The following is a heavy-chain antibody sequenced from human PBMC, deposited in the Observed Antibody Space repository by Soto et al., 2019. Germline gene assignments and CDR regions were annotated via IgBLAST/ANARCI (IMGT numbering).Heavy chain of an antibody. CDR1: GGSISSSTYY. CDR3: ARRVVVVLAATVDL. J-gene: IGHJ2*01. D-gene: IGHD2-15*01. Sequence: SETLSLTCTVSGGSISSSTYYWGWIRQPPGKGLEWIGHIHYGGSTYYNPSLKSRVTISVDTSKNQVSLKLSSVTAADTAVYYCARRVVVVLAATVDLWGRGTLVTVSS. V-gene: IGHV4-39*01. CDR2: IHYGGST.